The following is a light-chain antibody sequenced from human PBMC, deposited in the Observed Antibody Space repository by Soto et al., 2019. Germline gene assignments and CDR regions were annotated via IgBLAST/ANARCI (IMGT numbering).Light chain of an antibody. CDR3: CSYAGSSILV. CDR1: SSDVGNFDL. V-gene: IGLV2-23*01. Sequence: QSVLTQPASVFGSPGQSITISCTGTSSDVGNFDLVSWYQQYPGKAPKLMIYEGNKRPSGVSNRFSGSKSGNTASLTISGRQGEDEADYYCCSYAGSSILVFGGGTKLTVL. J-gene: IGLJ2*01. CDR2: EGN.